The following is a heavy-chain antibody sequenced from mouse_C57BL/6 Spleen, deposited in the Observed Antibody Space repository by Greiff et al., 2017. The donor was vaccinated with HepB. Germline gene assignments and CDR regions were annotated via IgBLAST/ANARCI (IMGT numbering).Heavy chain of an antibody. CDR1: GYTFTSYW. J-gene: IGHJ1*03. Sequence: VQLQQPGAELVMPGASVKLSCKASGYTFTSYWMHWVKQRPGQGLEWIGEIDPSDSYTNYNQKFKGKSTLTVDKSSSTAYMQLSSLTSEDSAVYDCARGHYYGSNWYFDVWGTGTTVTVSS. D-gene: IGHD1-1*01. CDR3: ARGHYYGSNWYFDV. V-gene: IGHV1-69*01. CDR2: IDPSDSYT.